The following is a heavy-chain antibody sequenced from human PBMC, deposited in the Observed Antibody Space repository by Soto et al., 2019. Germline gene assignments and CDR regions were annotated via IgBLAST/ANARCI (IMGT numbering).Heavy chain of an antibody. CDR2: ISWNSGSI. CDR3: ATYGSGNYYGDY. Sequence: LSCAASGFTFDDYAMHWVRQGPGKGLEWVSGISWNSGSIGYADSVKGRFTISRDNAKNSLYLQMNSLRAEDTALYYCATYGSGNYYGDYWGQGTLVTVSS. D-gene: IGHD3-10*01. CDR1: GFTFDDYA. J-gene: IGHJ4*02. V-gene: IGHV3-9*01.